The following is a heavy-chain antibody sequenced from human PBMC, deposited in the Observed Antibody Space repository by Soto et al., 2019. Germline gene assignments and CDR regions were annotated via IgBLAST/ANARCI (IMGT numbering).Heavy chain of an antibody. Sequence: LSLTCTVSGGSISSGGYYWSWIRQYPGKGLEWIGHIYSSGVTYYDPSLKSGVIISVDTSKNQFSLKLSSVTAADTAVYYCARGHDSDCTSTGCYAISPWGQGTLVTVSS. D-gene: IGHD2-2*01. J-gene: IGHJ4*02. CDR1: GGSISSGGYY. V-gene: IGHV4-31*03. CDR2: IYSSGVT. CDR3: ARGHDSDCTSTGCYAISP.